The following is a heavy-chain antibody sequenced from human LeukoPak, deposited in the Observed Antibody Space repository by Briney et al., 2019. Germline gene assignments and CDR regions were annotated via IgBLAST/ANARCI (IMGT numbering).Heavy chain of an antibody. Sequence: GESLNVSCKGSEYSFTSYWIGWVRQMPGKGLEWMGIIYPGDSDTRYSPSFQGHVTISADKSISTASLQWSSLKASDTAMYYCARGGGYYYSSGYYYFDYWGQGTLVTVSS. J-gene: IGHJ4*02. D-gene: IGHD3-22*01. CDR1: EYSFTSYW. CDR3: ARGGGYYYSSGYYYFDY. CDR2: IYPGDSDT. V-gene: IGHV5-51*01.